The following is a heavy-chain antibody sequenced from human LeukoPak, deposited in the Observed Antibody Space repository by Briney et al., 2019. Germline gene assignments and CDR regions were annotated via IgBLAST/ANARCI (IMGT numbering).Heavy chain of an antibody. CDR3: ARVLRYSGSLDY. D-gene: IGHD1-26*01. Sequence: PSETLSLTRAVYGGSFSGYYWSWIRQPPGKGLEWIGEITHTGSTNYNPSLRSRVTFSVDTSKNQFSLKLSSVTAADTAVYYCARVLRYSGSLDYWGQGTLVTVSS. V-gene: IGHV4-34*01. J-gene: IGHJ4*02. CDR2: ITHTGST. CDR1: GGSFSGYY.